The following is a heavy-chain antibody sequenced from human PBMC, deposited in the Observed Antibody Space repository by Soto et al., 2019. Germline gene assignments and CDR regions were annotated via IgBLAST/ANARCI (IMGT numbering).Heavy chain of an antibody. Sequence: QVQLQESGPGLVKPSDTLSLTCAVSGYSISSDNWWGWIRQPPGKGLEWIGYIYYTGNTHYNPSLKSRATMSLATSKNQFSLKLTSVTAVDTAVYYCARYTGPSGRYFDDWGQGTLVIVSS. CDR2: IYYTGNT. CDR3: ARYTGPSGRYFDD. V-gene: IGHV4-28*01. J-gene: IGHJ4*02. D-gene: IGHD6-6*01. CDR1: GYSISSDNW.